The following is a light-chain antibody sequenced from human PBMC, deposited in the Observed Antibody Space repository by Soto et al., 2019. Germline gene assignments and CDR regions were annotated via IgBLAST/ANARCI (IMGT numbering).Light chain of an antibody. CDR2: DAS. CDR3: RQDDNRPPYT. J-gene: IGKJ2*01. V-gene: IGKV1-33*01. Sequence: DIQMTQSPSSLSASVGDRVTITCQASQDISNYLNWYQQKPGKAPKLLIYDASNLETGVPSRFSGSGSGTEFTFAISSLQPEDIATYYRRQDDNRPPYTFGQGTKLEIK. CDR1: QDISNY.